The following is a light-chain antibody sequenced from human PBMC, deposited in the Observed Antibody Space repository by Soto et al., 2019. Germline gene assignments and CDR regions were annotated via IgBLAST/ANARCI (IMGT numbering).Light chain of an antibody. CDR3: QQYSILSLT. Sequence: DIQMTQSPSTLSASVGDRVPITCRASQSISSWLAWYQQKPGKAPKLLIQKASSLESGVPSRFSGSGSGTEFTLTISSLQPDDFATYYCQQYSILSLTFGGGTKVEIK. CDR1: QSISSW. V-gene: IGKV1-5*03. CDR2: KAS. J-gene: IGKJ4*01.